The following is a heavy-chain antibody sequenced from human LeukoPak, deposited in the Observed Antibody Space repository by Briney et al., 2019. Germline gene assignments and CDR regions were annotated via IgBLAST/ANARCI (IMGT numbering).Heavy chain of an antibody. D-gene: IGHD3-22*01. J-gene: IGHJ4*02. CDR2: ISWNSGSI. CDR3: ARVFSSDYYDSSGWYYFDY. CDR1: GFTFDDYA. Sequence: PGRSLRLSCAASGFTFDDYAMHWVRQAPGKGLEWVSGISWNSGSIGYADSVKGRFTISRDNAKNSLYLQMNSLRAEDTAVYYCARVFSSDYYDSSGWYYFDYWGQGTLVTVSS. V-gene: IGHV3-9*01.